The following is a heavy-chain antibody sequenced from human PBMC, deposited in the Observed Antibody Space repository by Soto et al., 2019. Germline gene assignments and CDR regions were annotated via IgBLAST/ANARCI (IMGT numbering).Heavy chain of an antibody. CDR3: ARGVLH. J-gene: IGHJ4*01. Sequence: PSETLSLTCTVSGGSISSIDWWTWVRQPPGKWLEWIAETLHSGSTNYNPSLKSRVTISVDKSKNQFSLKLSSVTAADTAVYYCARGVLHWGQGTLVTVSS. CDR1: GGSISSIDW. V-gene: IGHV4-4*02. CDR2: TLHSGST.